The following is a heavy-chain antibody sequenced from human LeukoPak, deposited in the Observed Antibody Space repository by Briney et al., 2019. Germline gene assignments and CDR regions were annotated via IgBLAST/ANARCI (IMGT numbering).Heavy chain of an antibody. J-gene: IGHJ5*02. Sequence: SETLSLTCTVSGYSISSGYYWGWIRQPPGKGLEWIGSIYHSGSTYYNPSLKSRVTISVDTSKNQFSLKLSSVTAADTAVYYCARGWGYYDFWSGYGSATYNWFDPWGQGTLVTVSS. V-gene: IGHV4-38-2*02. D-gene: IGHD3-3*01. CDR1: GYSISSGYY. CDR2: IYHSGST. CDR3: ARGWGYYDFWSGYGSATYNWFDP.